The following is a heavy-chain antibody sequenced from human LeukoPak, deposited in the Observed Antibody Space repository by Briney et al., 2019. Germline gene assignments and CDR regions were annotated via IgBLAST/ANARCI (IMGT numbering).Heavy chain of an antibody. Sequence: PGGSLRLSCAASGFTFSSYGMHWVRQAPGKGLGWVAVIWYDGSNKYYADSVKGRFTISRDNSKNTLYLQMNSLRAEDTAVYYCARDMELRYFNFVTADYWGQGTLVTVSS. CDR3: ARDMELRYFNFVTADY. J-gene: IGHJ4*02. V-gene: IGHV3-33*01. CDR2: IWYDGSNK. CDR1: GFTFSSYG. D-gene: IGHD3-9*01.